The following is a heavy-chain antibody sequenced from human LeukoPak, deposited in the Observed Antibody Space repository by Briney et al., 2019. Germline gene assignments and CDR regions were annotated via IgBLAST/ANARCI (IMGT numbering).Heavy chain of an antibody. J-gene: IGHJ4*02. CDR3: ARDLRAAAGTIDY. CDR2: IYTSGST. CDR1: GGSFSGYY. D-gene: IGHD6-13*01. Sequence: SETLSLTCAVYGGSFSGYYWSWIRQPPGKGLEWIGRIYTSGSTNYNPSLKSRVTMSVDTSKNQFSLKLSSVTAADTAVYYCARDLRAAAGTIDYWGQGTLVTVSS. V-gene: IGHV4-59*10.